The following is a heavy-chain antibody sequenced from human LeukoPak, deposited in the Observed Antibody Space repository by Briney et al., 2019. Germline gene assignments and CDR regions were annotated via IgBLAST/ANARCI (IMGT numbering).Heavy chain of an antibody. CDR2: ISGSGGST. CDR3: AKDRGGWYVARSFDY. Sequence: PGGSLRLSCAASGFTFSSYGMSWVRQAPGKGLEWVSAISGSGGSTYYADSVKGRFTISRDNSKNTLYLQMNSLRAEDTAVYYCAKDRGGWYVARSFDYWGQGTLVTVSS. V-gene: IGHV3-23*01. D-gene: IGHD6-19*01. CDR1: GFTFSSYG. J-gene: IGHJ4*02.